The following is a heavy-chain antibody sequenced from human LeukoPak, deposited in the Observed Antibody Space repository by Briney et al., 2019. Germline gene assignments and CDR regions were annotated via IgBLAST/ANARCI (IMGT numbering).Heavy chain of an antibody. D-gene: IGHD2-21*02. Sequence: ASVKVSCKASGYTFTGYHMRWVRQAPGQGLEWMGWINPNSGGTNYAQKFQGRVTMTRDTSISTAYMELSRLRSDDTAVYYCARGGCGGDCYSYYYYYDMDVWGQGTTVTVSS. CDR2: INPNSGGT. J-gene: IGHJ6*02. V-gene: IGHV1-2*02. CDR1: GYTFTGYH. CDR3: ARGGCGGDCYSYYYYYDMDV.